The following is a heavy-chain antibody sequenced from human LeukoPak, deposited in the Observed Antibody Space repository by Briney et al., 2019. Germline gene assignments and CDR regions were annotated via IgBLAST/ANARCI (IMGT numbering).Heavy chain of an antibody. CDR3: ARAQVGAPTDL. CDR2: IHGDGDNI. D-gene: IGHD1-26*01. V-gene: IGHV3-74*01. CDR1: GFPFSSYA. J-gene: IGHJ5*02. Sequence: PGGSLRLSCAASGFPFSSYAMYWVRQAPGKGLVWVARIHGDGDNISYADYVRGRFTISRDNAKDTLYLHMNSLRPEDTAVYYCARAQVGAPTDLWGQGTLVTVSS.